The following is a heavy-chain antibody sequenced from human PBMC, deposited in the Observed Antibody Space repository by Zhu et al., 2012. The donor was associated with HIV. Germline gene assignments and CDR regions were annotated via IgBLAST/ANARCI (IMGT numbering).Heavy chain of an antibody. CDR1: GGSMSSHY. D-gene: IGHD1-1*01. Sequence: QVQLQESGPQLVKPSETLSLTCTVSGGSMSSHYWNWVRQPPGKGLQWIGYMYSSGSTKYNFSLKSRAAISLDMSKNQFSLNLSSVTTADTAVYYCARSVKGQLVFDSWGQGALVTASS. J-gene: IGHJ4*02. CDR2: MYSSGST. CDR3: ARSVKGQLVFDS. V-gene: IGHV4-59*11.